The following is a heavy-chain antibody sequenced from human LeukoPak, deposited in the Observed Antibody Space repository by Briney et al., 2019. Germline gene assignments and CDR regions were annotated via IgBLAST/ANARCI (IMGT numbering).Heavy chain of an antibody. CDR2: IYTSGST. J-gene: IGHJ2*01. V-gene: IGHV4-4*07. CDR1: GGSISSYY. Sequence: SETLSLTCTVSGGSISSYYWSWIRQLAGKGLEWIGRIYTSGSTNYNPSLKSRVTMSVDTSKNQFSLKLSSVTAADTAVYYCARDRPYYDSSGYFTHWYFDLWGGGTLVTVSS. CDR3: ARDRPYYDSSGYFTHWYFDL. D-gene: IGHD3-22*01.